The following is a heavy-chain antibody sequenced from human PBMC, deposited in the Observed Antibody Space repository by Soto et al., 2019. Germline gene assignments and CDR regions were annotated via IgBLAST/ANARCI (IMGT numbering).Heavy chain of an antibody. J-gene: IGHJ4*02. Sequence: GALGVACLASGFTFSTYGMNGVRQTAGKGLDWVSSISSSGATTYYADSVKGRFLISRDNSKDSLYLQMYSLRAEDTAIYYCAKGLYDNSGYYMPNWGQGTLVTVSS. CDR2: ISSSGATT. CDR1: GFTFSTYG. V-gene: IGHV3-23*01. CDR3: AKGLYDNSGYYMPN. D-gene: IGHD3-22*01.